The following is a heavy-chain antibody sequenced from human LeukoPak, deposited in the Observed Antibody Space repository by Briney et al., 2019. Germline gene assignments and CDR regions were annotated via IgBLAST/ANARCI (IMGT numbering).Heavy chain of an antibody. J-gene: IGHJ4*02. Sequence: GASVKVSCKVSGYTLTELSMHWVRQAPGKGLEWMGGSDPEDGETIYAQKFQGRVTMTEDTSTDTAYMELSSLRSEDTAVYYCATGIAAAGRVGKYYFDYWGQGTLVTDSS. CDR2: SDPEDGET. D-gene: IGHD6-13*01. V-gene: IGHV1-24*01. CDR3: ATGIAAAGRVGKYYFDY. CDR1: GYTLTELS.